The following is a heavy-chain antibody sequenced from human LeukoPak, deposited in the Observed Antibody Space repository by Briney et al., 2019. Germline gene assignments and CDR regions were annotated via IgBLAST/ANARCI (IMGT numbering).Heavy chain of an antibody. D-gene: IGHD3-16*01. CDR1: GYTFTAYY. CDR3: ARDAGSILGVADF. CDR2: INPNSGGM. J-gene: IGHJ4*02. V-gene: IGHV1-2*02. Sequence: GASVMVSCKASGYTFTAYYMHWVRLAPGQGLEWMGWINPNSGGMHYAQKFQGRVTMTRDTSISTAYMGLSRLQSDDTAVYYCARDAGSILGVADFWGQGTLVTVSS.